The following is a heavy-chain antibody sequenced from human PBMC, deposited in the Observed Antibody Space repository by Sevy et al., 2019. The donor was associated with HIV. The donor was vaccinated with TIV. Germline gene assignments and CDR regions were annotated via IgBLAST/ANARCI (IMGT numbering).Heavy chain of an antibody. V-gene: IGHV1-3*01. D-gene: IGHD6-19*01. J-gene: IGHJ4*02. CDR3: ARERDFGWGFDY. CDR2: ISSGNGKT. CDR1: GYSFRDYG. Sequence: ASVKVSCKASGYSFRDYGIHWVRQAPGQNLEWMGWISSGNGKTKYSQNLQGRVSITRDTSATTAYMELSSLRSEDTAMYYCARERDFGWGFDYWGQGTLVTVSS.